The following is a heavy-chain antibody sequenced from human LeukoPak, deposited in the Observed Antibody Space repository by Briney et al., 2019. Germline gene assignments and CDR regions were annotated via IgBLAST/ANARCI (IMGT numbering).Heavy chain of an antibody. CDR3: ARYFYDNSGYYPVFDY. J-gene: IGHJ4*02. CDR1: GFTFSDYY. Sequence: PGGSLRLSCAASGFTFSDYYMSWIRQAPGKGLEWVSYISSSGSNTNYADSVKGRFTISRDNAKNSLYLQMNSLRAEDTAVYYCARYFYDNSGYYPVFDYWGQGALVTVS. D-gene: IGHD3-22*01. V-gene: IGHV3-11*03. CDR2: ISSSGSNT.